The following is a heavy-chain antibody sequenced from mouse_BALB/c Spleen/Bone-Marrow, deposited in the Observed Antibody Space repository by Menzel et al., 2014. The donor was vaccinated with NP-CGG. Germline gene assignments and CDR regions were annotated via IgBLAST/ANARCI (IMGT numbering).Heavy chain of an antibody. D-gene: IGHD1-1*01. CDR2: INPNNGGT. J-gene: IGHJ4*01. CDR1: GYTFTDYN. Sequence: VQLQQPGPELVKPGASVKIPCKASGYTFTDYNMDWVKQSHGKSLEWIGDINPNNGGTIYNQKFKGKATLTVDKSSSTAYMELRRLTSEDTAVYYCAIYYYGSSYAMDYWGQGTSVTVSS. V-gene: IGHV1-18*01. CDR3: AIYYYGSSYAMDY.